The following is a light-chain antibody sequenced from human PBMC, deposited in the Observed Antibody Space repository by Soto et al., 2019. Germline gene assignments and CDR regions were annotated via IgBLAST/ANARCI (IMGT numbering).Light chain of an antibody. Sequence: EIVLTQSPGTLSLSPGERATLSCRASQSIRSSYLAWYQQKPGQTPRLLIYGVSIRATGIPDRFSGSGSGTDFTLTISRLEPEDFAVYYCQQYGSAIRTFGQGTKVEIK. V-gene: IGKV3-20*01. CDR1: QSIRSSY. CDR3: QQYGSAIRT. CDR2: GVS. J-gene: IGKJ1*01.